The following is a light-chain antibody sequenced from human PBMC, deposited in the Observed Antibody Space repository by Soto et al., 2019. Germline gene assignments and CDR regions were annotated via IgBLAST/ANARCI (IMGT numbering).Light chain of an antibody. CDR2: DAS. Sequence: EIVLTQSPGTLSLSPGERATLSCRASQSVSSSYLAWYQQKPGQAPRLLIYDASSRATGIPDRFSGSGSGTDFTLTIRRLEPEDFAVYYCQQYGGSTGYTFGQGTKLEIK. CDR3: QQYGGSTGYT. J-gene: IGKJ2*01. CDR1: QSVSSSY. V-gene: IGKV3-20*01.